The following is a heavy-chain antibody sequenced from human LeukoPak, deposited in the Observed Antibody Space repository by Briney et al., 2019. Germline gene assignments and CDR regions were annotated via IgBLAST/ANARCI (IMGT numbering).Heavy chain of an antibody. CDR3: AKDIIVGASVDYGMGV. CDR2: ISYDGSNK. V-gene: IGHV3-30*18. CDR1: GCTFSSYG. J-gene: IGHJ6*02. Sequence: GGSLRLSCAVSGCTFSSYGMHWVRQAPGKGLEWVAVISYDGSNKYYADSVKGRFTISRDNSKNTLYLQMNSLRAEDTAVYYCAKDIIVGASVDYGMGVWGQRTTVTVSS. D-gene: IGHD1-26*01.